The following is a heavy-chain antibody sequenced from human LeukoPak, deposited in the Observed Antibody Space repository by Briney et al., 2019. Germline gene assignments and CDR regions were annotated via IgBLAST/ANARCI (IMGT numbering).Heavy chain of an antibody. D-gene: IGHD3-22*01. CDR2: ISSNGGST. Sequence: GGSLRLSCAASGFTFSSYAVHWVRQAPGKGLEYVSAISSNGGSTYYANSVKGRFTISRDNSKNTLYLQMGSLRAEDMAVYYCARASHSSGYYPYFDYWGQGTLVTVSS. CDR1: GFTFSSYA. J-gene: IGHJ4*02. CDR3: ARASHSSGYYPYFDY. V-gene: IGHV3-64*01.